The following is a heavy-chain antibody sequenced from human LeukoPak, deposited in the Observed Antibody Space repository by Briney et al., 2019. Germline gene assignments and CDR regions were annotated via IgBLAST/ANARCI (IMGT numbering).Heavy chain of an antibody. V-gene: IGHV4-34*01. CDR1: GGSFSGYY. CDR2: INHSGGT. Sequence: KASETLSLTCAVYGGSFSGYYWSWIRQPPGKGLEWIGEINHSGGTNYNPSLKSRVTISVDTSKNQFSLKLSSVTAADTAVYYCARDLRYSGSYYWFDPWGQGTLVTVSS. J-gene: IGHJ5*02. D-gene: IGHD1-26*01. CDR3: ARDLRYSGSYYWFDP.